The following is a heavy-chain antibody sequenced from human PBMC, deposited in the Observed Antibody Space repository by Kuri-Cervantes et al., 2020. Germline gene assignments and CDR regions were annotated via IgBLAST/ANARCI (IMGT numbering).Heavy chain of an antibody. CDR3: ARDGGSSRGSDY. Sequence: SVKVSCKASGGTFSSYAISWVRQAPGQGLEWMGGIIPIFGTANYAQKFQGRVTITTDESTSTAYMELSSLRSEDTAVYYCARDGGSSRGSDYWGQGTLVTVSS. CDR2: IIPIFGTA. CDR1: GGTFSSYA. V-gene: IGHV1-69*05. J-gene: IGHJ4*02. D-gene: IGHD3-16*01.